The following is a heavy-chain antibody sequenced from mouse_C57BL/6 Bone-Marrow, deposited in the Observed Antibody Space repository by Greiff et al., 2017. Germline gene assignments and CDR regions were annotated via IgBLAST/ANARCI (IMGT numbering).Heavy chain of an antibody. J-gene: IGHJ3*01. V-gene: IGHV1-19*01. Sequence: EVQLQESGPVLVKPGASVKMSCKASGYTFTDYYMNWVKQSHGKSLEWIGVINPYNGGTNYNQKFKGKGTLTVDKSSSTAYMQLSSLTSEDSAVYYCAIIAWFAYWGQGTLVTVSA. CDR1: GYTFTDYY. CDR3: AIIAWFAY. CDR2: INPYNGGT.